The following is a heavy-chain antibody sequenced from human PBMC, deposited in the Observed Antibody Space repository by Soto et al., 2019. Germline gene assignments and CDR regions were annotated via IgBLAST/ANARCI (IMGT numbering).Heavy chain of an antibody. CDR3: ARMATFGSLNWFDP. CDR1: GYSFTNND. Sequence: SVKVSCKASGYSFTNNDVSWVRQATGQGLEWMGWMNPGSGDTGYAQKFQGRVTMTRDIPIATAYMELSSLRSDDTAIYYCARMATFGSLNWFDPWGQGTLVPVSS. J-gene: IGHJ5*02. D-gene: IGHD3-16*01. CDR2: MNPGSGDT. V-gene: IGHV1-8*01.